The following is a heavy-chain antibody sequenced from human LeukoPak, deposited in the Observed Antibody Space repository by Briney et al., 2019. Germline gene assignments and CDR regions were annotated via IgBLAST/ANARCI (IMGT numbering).Heavy chain of an antibody. V-gene: IGHV4-34*01. D-gene: IGHD3-22*01. Sequence: PSETLSLTCAVYGGSFSGYYWSWIRQPPGKGLEWIGEINHSGSTNYNPSLKSRVTISVDTSKNQFSLKLSSVTAEDTAVYYCARDYYDSSGYSYYFDYWGQGTLVTVSS. CDR3: ARDYYDSSGYSYYFDY. J-gene: IGHJ4*02. CDR1: GGSFSGYY. CDR2: INHSGST.